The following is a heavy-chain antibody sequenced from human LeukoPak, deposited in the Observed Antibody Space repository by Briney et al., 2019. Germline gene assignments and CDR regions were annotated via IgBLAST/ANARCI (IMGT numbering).Heavy chain of an antibody. CDR2: ISSSGSTI. J-gene: IGHJ5*02. D-gene: IGHD3-10*01. Sequence: PGGSLRLSCAASGFTFSSYSMNWVRQAPGKGLEWVSSISSSGSTIYYADSVKGRFTISRDNAKNSLYLQMNSLRAEDTAVYYCARDDRYGSGAGWFDPWGQGTLVTVSS. CDR3: ARDDRYGSGAGWFDP. V-gene: IGHV3-48*04. CDR1: GFTFSSYS.